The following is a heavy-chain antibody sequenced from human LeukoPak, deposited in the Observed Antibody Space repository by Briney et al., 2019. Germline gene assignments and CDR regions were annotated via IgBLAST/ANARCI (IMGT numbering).Heavy chain of an antibody. CDR2: ISGSGDST. Sequence: QPGGSLRLSCAASGFTFSSHAMSWVRQAPGKGLEWVSAISGSGDSTYHADSVKGRFTISRDNAKNSLYLQMNSLRVEDTAVYYCARAGKDTSGYYDYWGQGTLVTVSS. CDR1: GFTFSSHA. CDR3: ARAGKDTSGYYDY. V-gene: IGHV3-23*01. J-gene: IGHJ4*02. D-gene: IGHD3-22*01.